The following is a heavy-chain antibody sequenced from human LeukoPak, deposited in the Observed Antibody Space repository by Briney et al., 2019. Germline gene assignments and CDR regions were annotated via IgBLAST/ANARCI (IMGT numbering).Heavy chain of an antibody. J-gene: IGHJ4*02. CDR3: AKELSSGWYYFDY. V-gene: IGHV3-33*06. CDR2: IWYDGSNK. CDR1: GFTFSSYG. D-gene: IGHD6-19*01. Sequence: GRSLRLSCAASGFTFSSYGMHWVRQAPGKGLEWVAVIWYDGSNKYYADSVKGRFTISRDNSKNTLYLQMNSLRAEDTAVYYCAKELSSGWYYFDYWGQGTLVTASS.